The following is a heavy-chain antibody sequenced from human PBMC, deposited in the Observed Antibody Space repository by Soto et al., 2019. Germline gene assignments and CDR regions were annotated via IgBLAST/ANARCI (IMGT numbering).Heavy chain of an antibody. CDR2: ISTYNGDT. CDR1: GYTFTTSG. Sequence: QVQLVQSGPEVKKPGASVKVSCEASGYTFTTSGISWVRQAPGQGLEWMGWISTYNGDTNSAQKFQGRVTMTADTSTGTAYMELMSLKSDDTAVYYCARQGSWPYYYHGLHVWGQGTTVTVSS. V-gene: IGHV1-18*01. J-gene: IGHJ6*02. CDR3: ARQGSWPYYYHGLHV. D-gene: IGHD1-26*01.